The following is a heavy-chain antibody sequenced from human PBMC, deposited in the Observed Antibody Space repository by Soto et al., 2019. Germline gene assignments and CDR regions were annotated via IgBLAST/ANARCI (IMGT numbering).Heavy chain of an antibody. CDR2: ITESGGTT. CDR1: GFTFSSYA. J-gene: IGHJ1*01. Sequence: EVQLLESGGGLVQPGGSLRLSCAASGFTFSSYAMSWGRQAPGKGLEWLSAITESGGTTYHANSVKGRFTISRDNSKNTLYLQMNSLRAEDTALYFCAKGRSATGFHHWGQGTLVTVSS. CDR3: AKGRSATGFHH. V-gene: IGHV3-23*01.